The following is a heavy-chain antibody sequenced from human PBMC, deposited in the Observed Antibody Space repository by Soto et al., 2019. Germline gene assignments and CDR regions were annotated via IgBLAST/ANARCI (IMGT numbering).Heavy chain of an antibody. J-gene: IGHJ6*02. CDR3: AREWGLLPYYVMNV. V-gene: IGHV4-61*03. D-gene: IGHD7-27*01. CDR1: CDCVTSGSYY. Sequence: SGSLSLTCIVSCDCVTSGSYYWTWLRQPPGKGLEWIGYISYTGRTKYNPSLQSRVTISVDTSKNDFSLNLSSVTVADTAVYFCAREWGLLPYYVMNVVGHGTAVTVYS. CDR2: ISYTGRT.